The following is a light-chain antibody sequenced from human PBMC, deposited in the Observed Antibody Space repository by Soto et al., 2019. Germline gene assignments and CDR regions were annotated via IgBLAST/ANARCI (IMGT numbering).Light chain of an antibody. CDR2: EVS. CDR3: CSYAGSSTPLI. J-gene: IGLJ1*01. CDR1: SSDVGSYNL. Sequence: QSVLTQPASVSGSPGQSITISCTGTSSDVGSYNLVSWYQQHPGKAPKLMIYEVSKRPSGVSNRFSGSKSGNTASLAISGLHAEDEAAYYCCSYAGSSTPLIFGTGTKVTVL. V-gene: IGLV2-23*02.